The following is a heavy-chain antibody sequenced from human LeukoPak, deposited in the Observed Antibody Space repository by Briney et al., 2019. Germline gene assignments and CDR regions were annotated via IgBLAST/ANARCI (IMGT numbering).Heavy chain of an antibody. Sequence: PGGSLRLSCSASGFTFSSYGMHWVRQAPGKGLEWVAVISYDGSNKYYADSVKGRFTISRDNSKNTLYLQMNSLRAEDTAVYYCAKDQPKRALAAAASEGFDYWGQGTLVTVSS. CDR1: GFTFSSYG. D-gene: IGHD6-13*01. CDR2: ISYDGSNK. J-gene: IGHJ4*02. V-gene: IGHV3-30*18. CDR3: AKDQPKRALAAAASEGFDY.